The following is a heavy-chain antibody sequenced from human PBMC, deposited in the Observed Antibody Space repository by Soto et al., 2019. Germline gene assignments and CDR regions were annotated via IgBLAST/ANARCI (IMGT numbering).Heavy chain of an antibody. V-gene: IGHV4-4*02. D-gene: IGHD6-19*01. CDR2: IYHSGST. CDR3: ARVAVAGTRVDY. J-gene: IGHJ4*02. Sequence: QVQLQESGPGLVKPSGTLSLTCAVSGGSISSSNWWSWVRQPPGKGLGWIGEIYHSGSTNYNPSLQSRVXXXVXXSKNQCSLRLSSVTAADTAVYYCARVAVAGTRVDYWGQGTLVTVSS. CDR1: GGSISSSNW.